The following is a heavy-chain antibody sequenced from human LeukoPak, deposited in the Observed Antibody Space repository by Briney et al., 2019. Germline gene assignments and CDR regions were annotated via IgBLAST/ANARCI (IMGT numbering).Heavy chain of an antibody. Sequence: GGSLRLSCAASGFTFSSYGMHWVRQAQGKGLEWVAFIRYDGSNKYYADSVKGRFTISRDNSKNTLYLQMNSLRAEDTAVYYCAKLSYYDSSGPIDYWGQGTLVTVSS. J-gene: IGHJ4*02. D-gene: IGHD3-22*01. CDR2: IRYDGSNK. V-gene: IGHV3-30*02. CDR3: AKLSYYDSSGPIDY. CDR1: GFTFSSYG.